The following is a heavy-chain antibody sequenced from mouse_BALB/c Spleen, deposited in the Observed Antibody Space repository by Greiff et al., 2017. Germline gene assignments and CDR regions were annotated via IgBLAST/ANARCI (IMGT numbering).Heavy chain of an antibody. CDR1: GYTFTSYW. J-gene: IGHJ4*01. CDR3: AKSYRYVDAMDY. V-gene: IGHV1-87*01. Sequence: QVQLKQSGAELARPGASVKLSCKASGYTFTSYWMQWVKQRPGQGLEWIGAIYPGDGDTRYTQKFKGKATLTADKSSSTAYMQLSSLASEDSAVYYCAKSYRYVDAMDYWGQGTSVTVSS. CDR2: IYPGDGDT. D-gene: IGHD2-14*01.